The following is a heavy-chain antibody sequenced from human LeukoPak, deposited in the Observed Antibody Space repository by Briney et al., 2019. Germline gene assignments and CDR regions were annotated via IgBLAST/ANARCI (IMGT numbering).Heavy chain of an antibody. Sequence: ASVKVSCKASGYTFTSYGISWVRQAPGQGLEWMGWISAYNGNTNYAQKFQGRVTITADKSTSTAYMELSSLRSEDTAVYYCASFGSWFGDALRRGIDYWGQGTLVTVSS. CDR1: GYTFTSYG. D-gene: IGHD3-10*01. V-gene: IGHV1-18*01. CDR3: ASFGSWFGDALRRGIDY. J-gene: IGHJ4*02. CDR2: ISAYNGNT.